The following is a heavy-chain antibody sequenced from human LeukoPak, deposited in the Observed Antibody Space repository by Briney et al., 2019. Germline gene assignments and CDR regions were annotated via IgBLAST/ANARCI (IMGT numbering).Heavy chain of an antibody. CDR1: GGSFSSYY. Sequence: PSETLSPTCAVYGGSFSSYYWSWIRQPPGKGLEWIGEINHSGSTNYNPSLKSRVTISVDTSKNQFSLKLSSVTATDTAVYYCARATYDAGDYWGQGTLVTVSS. CDR3: ARATYDAGDY. CDR2: INHSGST. V-gene: IGHV4-34*01. D-gene: IGHD3-3*01. J-gene: IGHJ4*02.